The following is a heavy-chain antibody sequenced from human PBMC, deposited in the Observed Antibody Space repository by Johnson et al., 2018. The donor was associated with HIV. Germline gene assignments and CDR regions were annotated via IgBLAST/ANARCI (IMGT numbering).Heavy chain of an antibody. CDR3: ARDESGSSWAFDI. CDR2: ISYVGSNK. J-gene: IGHJ3*02. V-gene: IGHV3-30-3*01. CDR1: GSTFSSYA. Sequence: QVQLVESGGGVVQPGRSLRPSCAASGSTFSSYAMNWVRQAPGKGLEWVSVISYVGSNKYYAASVKGRFTISRDNAKNSLYLQMNSLRAEDTAVYYCARDESGSSWAFDIWGQGTMVTVSS. D-gene: IGHD6-13*01.